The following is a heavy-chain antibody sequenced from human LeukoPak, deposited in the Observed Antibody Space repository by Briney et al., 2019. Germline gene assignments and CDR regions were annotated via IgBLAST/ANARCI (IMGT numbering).Heavy chain of an antibody. CDR1: GGSISSGGYY. Sequence: SETLSLTCTVSGGSISSGGYYWSWIRQHPGKGLEWIGYIFYSGSTHYNPSLKSRVTISVDTSKNQFSLKLSSVTAADTAVYFCARSVVPAAIYDWYFDLWGRGTLVAVSS. V-gene: IGHV4-31*03. D-gene: IGHD2-2*01. CDR3: ARSVVPAAIYDWYFDL. J-gene: IGHJ2*01. CDR2: IFYSGST.